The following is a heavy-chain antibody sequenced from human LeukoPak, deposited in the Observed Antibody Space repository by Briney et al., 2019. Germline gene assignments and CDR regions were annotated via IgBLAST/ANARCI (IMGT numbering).Heavy chain of an antibody. D-gene: IGHD4-11*01. Sequence: ASVKVSCKASGYTFTSNAMHWVRQAPGQRLEWMGWINAGNGNTKYSQKFQGRVTITRDTSASTAYMELSSLRSEDTAVYYCAREHMTTVTTMDYWGQGTLVTVSS. V-gene: IGHV1-3*01. CDR3: AREHMTTVTTMDY. CDR1: GYTFTSNA. CDR2: INAGNGNT. J-gene: IGHJ4*02.